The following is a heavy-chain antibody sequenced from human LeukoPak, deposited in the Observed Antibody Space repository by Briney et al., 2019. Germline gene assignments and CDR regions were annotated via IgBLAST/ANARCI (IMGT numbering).Heavy chain of an antibody. Sequence: ASVKVSCKTSGYTFNSYGVSWVRQAPGQGPEWMGWISAYNGNTNYAKKLQGRLTLTTDTSTSTVYMELRSLRSDDTAIYYCASPRGGRGTYDFWSGYDNYFDPWGQGTLVSVSS. V-gene: IGHV1-18*01. CDR2: ISAYNGNT. J-gene: IGHJ5*02. D-gene: IGHD3-3*01. CDR1: GYTFNSYG. CDR3: ASPRGGRGTYDFWSGYDNYFDP.